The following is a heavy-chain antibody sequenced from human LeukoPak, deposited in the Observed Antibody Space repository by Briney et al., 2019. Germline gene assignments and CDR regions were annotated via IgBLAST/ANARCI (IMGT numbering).Heavy chain of an antibody. J-gene: IGHJ3*02. CDR3: ARVREWAGAFDI. Sequence: KPSETLSLTCTVSGGSISSSSYYWGWIRQPPGKGLEWIGSIYYSGSTYYNPSLKSRVTISVDTSKNQFSLKLSSVTAADTAVYYCARVREWAGAFDIWGQGTMVTVSS. V-gene: IGHV4-39*07. D-gene: IGHD3-3*01. CDR1: GGSISSSSYY. CDR2: IYYSGST.